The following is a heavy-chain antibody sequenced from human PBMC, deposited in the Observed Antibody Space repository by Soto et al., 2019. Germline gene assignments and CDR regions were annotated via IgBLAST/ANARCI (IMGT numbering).Heavy chain of an antibody. J-gene: IGHJ4*02. CDR1: GFTFSSYW. D-gene: IGHD3-10*01. Sequence: EVQLVESGGGLVQSGGSLRLSCEASGFTFSSYWMHWVRQAPGKGLVWVSRIKGDGISTNYADSVKGRFTISRDNAKDTVFLQMNGLSADETAVYYCARGAMGNYYNDYWGQGILVTISS. V-gene: IGHV3-74*01. CDR3: ARGAMGNYYNDY. CDR2: IKGDGIST.